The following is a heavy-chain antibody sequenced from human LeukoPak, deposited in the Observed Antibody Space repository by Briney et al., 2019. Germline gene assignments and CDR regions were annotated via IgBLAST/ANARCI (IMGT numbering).Heavy chain of an antibody. CDR2: INHSGST. Sequence: SETLSLTCAGYGGSFSGYYWSWIRQPPGKGLEWIGEINHSGSTNYNPSLKSRVTISVDTSKNQFSLKLSSVTAADTAVYYCARGVTMVRGVLYYFDYWGQGTLVTVSS. CDR1: GGSFSGYY. J-gene: IGHJ4*02. V-gene: IGHV4-34*01. D-gene: IGHD3-10*01. CDR3: ARGVTMVRGVLYYFDY.